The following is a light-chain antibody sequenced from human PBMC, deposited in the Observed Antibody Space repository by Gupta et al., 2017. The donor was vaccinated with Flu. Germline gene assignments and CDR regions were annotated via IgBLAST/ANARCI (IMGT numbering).Light chain of an antibody. Sequence: PSGVTATIDYKYSLSSLASPDNRSWLAWYQQKPGKPPKLLIYCASSLQSGVPARFSGSGSGTDFTLTISSLQPEDLATYYCQQDNSTPSTFGRGTKMEIK. CDR1: PDNRSW. J-gene: IGKJ2*02. CDR3: QQDNSTPST. V-gene: IGKV1-12*01. CDR2: CAS.